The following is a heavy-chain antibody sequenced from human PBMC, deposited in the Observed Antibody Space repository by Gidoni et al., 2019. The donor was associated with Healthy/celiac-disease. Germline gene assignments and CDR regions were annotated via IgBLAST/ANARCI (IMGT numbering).Heavy chain of an antibody. CDR1: GFTFDDYA. V-gene: IGHV3-9*01. J-gene: IGHJ6*02. CDR2: ISWNSGSI. D-gene: IGHD1-26*01. CDR3: AKGNDRSYSQEGNGMDV. Sequence: EVQLVESGGGLVQPGRSLRLSCAASGFTFDDYAMHWVRQAPGKGLEWVAGISWNSGSIGYADSVKGRFTISRDNAKNSLYLQMNSLRAEDTALYYCAKGNDRSYSQEGNGMDVWGQGTTVTVSS.